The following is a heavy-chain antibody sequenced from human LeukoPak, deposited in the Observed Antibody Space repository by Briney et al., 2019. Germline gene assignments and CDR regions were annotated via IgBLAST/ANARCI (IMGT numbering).Heavy chain of an antibody. Sequence: PSETLSLTCTVSGGSISSSSYYWGWIRQPPGKGLEWIGGIYYSGSTYYNPSLKSRVIIIIDTPKNHFSLTLSSVTAADTAVYYCARSDGYGLVGIWGQGTMVTVSS. CDR1: GGSISSSSYY. CDR2: IYYSGST. D-gene: IGHD3-10*01. CDR3: ARSDGYGLVGI. V-gene: IGHV4-39*07. J-gene: IGHJ3*02.